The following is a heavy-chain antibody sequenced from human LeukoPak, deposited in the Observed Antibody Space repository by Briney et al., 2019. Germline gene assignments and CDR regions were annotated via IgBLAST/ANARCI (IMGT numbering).Heavy chain of an antibody. D-gene: IGHD4-17*01. CDR3: SRGGDYHAFDI. J-gene: IGHJ3*02. Sequence: GGSLRLSCAASGFTFSSYAMSWVRQAPGKGLEWVSAISGSGGSTYYADSVKGRFTISRDYSKNTLYLQMNSLRAEDTAVYYCSRGGDYHAFDIWGQGTMVTVSS. CDR1: GFTFSSYA. CDR2: ISGSGGST. V-gene: IGHV3-23*01.